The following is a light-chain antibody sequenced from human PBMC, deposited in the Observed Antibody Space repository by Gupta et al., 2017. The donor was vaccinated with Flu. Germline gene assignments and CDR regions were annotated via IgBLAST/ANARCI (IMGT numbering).Light chain of an antibody. CDR1: SSDVGGYNY. CDR3: SSDTSSRGVV. V-gene: IGLV2-14*01. CDR2: EVS. Sequence: QSALTQPASVSGSPGPSITISCTGPSSDVGGYNYVSWYQQHAGQANQLMIYEVSSRPAGVSNRLSGSKAGNTASLTISGLQAEDADDYYCSSDTSSRGVVFGGGTKLTVL. J-gene: IGLJ2*01.